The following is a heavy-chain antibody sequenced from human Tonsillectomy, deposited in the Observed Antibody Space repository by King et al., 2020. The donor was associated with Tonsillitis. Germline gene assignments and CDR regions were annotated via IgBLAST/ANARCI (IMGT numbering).Heavy chain of an antibody. CDR1: GFTFCDYT. CDR3: AKRGFGRGGTFNY. CDR2: FGGDLFDT. V-gene: IGHV3-43*02. Sequence: VQLVESGGGVVQPGGSLRLSCAASGFTFCDYTMHWVRQAPGKGREWFSLFGGDLFDTFFSESVKGRFTISRDNSKNSLYLQMNSLRAEDTALYYCAKRGFGRGGTFNYWGQGTLVTVSS. D-gene: IGHD3-16*01. J-gene: IGHJ4*02.